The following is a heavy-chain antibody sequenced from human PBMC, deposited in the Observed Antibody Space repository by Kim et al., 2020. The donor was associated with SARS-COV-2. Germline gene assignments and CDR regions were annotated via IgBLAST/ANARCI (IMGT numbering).Heavy chain of an antibody. CDR1: GFTFSNAW. V-gene: IGHV3-15*01. CDR3: TTFPRGVVVVPAAMPDGGVDYYYGMDV. J-gene: IGHJ6*02. Sequence: GGSLRLSCAASGFTFSNAWMSWVRQAPGKGLEWVGRIKSKTDGGTTDYAAPVKGRFTISRDDSKNTLYLQMNSLKTEDTAVYYCTTFPRGVVVVPAAMPDGGVDYYYGMDVWGQGTTVTVSS. CDR2: IKSKTDGGTT. D-gene: IGHD2-2*01.